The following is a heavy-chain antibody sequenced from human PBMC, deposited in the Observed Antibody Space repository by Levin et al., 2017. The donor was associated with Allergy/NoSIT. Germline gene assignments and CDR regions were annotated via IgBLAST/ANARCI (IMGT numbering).Heavy chain of an antibody. J-gene: IGHJ6*03. CDR2: INHSGST. D-gene: IGHD3-10*01. CDR3: ARGRYLPTHGSGRSGLSRYYYMDV. CDR1: GGSFSGYY. Sequence: PSETLSLTCAVYGGSFSGYYWSWIRQPPGKGLEWIGEINHSGSTNYNPSLKSRVTISVDTSKNQFSLKLSSVTAADTAVYYCARGRYLPTHGSGRSGLSRYYYMDVWGKGTTVTVSS. V-gene: IGHV4-34*01.